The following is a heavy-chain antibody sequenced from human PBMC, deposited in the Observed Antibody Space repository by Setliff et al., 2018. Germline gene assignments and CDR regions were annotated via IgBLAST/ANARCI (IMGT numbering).Heavy chain of an antibody. Sequence: SLRLSCTASGFTFSSYALHWVRQAPGKGLEWVAVISFDGNNKYYGDSVKGRFTISRDNSKNTQYLQMNSLRPEDTAVYYCARPGLPLRYYYGMDVWGQGTTVTVSS. CDR1: GFTFSSYA. V-gene: IGHV3-30-3*01. J-gene: IGHJ6*02. CDR2: ISFDGNNK. CDR3: ARPGLPLRYYYGMDV.